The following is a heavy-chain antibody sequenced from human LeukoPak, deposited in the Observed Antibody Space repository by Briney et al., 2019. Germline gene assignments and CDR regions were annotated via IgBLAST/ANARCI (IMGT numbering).Heavy chain of an antibody. J-gene: IGHJ6*03. Sequence: ASVKVSCKASGYTFTSYAMNWVRQAPGQGLEWMGWINTNTGNPTYAQGFTGRFVFSLDTSVSTAYLQISSLKAEDAAVYYCARDGPAAMVYYYYYYMDVWGKGTTVTVSS. D-gene: IGHD5-18*01. CDR1: GYTFTSYA. CDR2: INTNTGNP. V-gene: IGHV7-4-1*02. CDR3: ARDGPAAMVYYYYYYMDV.